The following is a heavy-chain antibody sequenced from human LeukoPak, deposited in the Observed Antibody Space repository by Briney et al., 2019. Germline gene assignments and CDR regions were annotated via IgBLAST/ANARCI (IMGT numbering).Heavy chain of an antibody. D-gene: IGHD5-12*01. CDR3: ARDLGSGYEHIDY. Sequence: GGSLRLSCAASGFTFSSYSMNWVRQAPGKGLEWVSYISGNNYTIYYADSVKGRFTISRDNAKNSLYLQMNSLRAEDTAVYYRARDLGSGYEHIDYWGQGTLVTVSS. J-gene: IGHJ4*02. CDR1: GFTFSSYS. V-gene: IGHV3-48*01. CDR2: ISGNNYTI.